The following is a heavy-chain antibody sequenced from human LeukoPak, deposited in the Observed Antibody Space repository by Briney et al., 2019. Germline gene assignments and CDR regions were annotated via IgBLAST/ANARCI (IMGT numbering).Heavy chain of an antibody. CDR1: GFTFSSYG. V-gene: IGHV3-23*01. CDR3: AKDFFPDKKYSGSYRTLDY. J-gene: IGHJ4*02. Sequence: PGGSLRLSCAASGFTFSSYGMHWVRQAPGQGLEYISSITGSGKTTYYADSVKGRFTISRDNSKNTLYLQMNSLRAEDTAVYYCAKDFFPDKKYSGSYRTLDYWGQGTLVTVSS. CDR2: ITGSGKTT. D-gene: IGHD1-26*01.